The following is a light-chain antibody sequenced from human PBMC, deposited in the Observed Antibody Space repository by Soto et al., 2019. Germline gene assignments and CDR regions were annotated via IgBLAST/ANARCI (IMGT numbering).Light chain of an antibody. CDR1: QSVSSN. V-gene: IGKV3-15*01. CDR3: QHRYNWPYT. Sequence: EIVMTQSPATLSVSPGERATLSCRASQSVSSNLAWYQQKPGQAPRLLIYGASTRATGIPARFSGSGSGTEFTLTISSLQSEDFAVYYCQHRYNWPYTFGQGTNLEIK. J-gene: IGKJ2*01. CDR2: GAS.